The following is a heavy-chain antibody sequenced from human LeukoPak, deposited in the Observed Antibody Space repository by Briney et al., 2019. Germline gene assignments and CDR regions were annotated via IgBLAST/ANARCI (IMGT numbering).Heavy chain of an antibody. J-gene: IGHJ5*02. CDR3: ARGRWVTMVRGASQAGRHWFDP. CDR2: INHSGST. D-gene: IGHD3-10*01. CDR1: GGSISSNSYH. V-gene: IGHV4-39*07. Sequence: SETLSLTCTVSGGSISSNSYHWGWIRQPPGKGLEWIGEINHSGSTNYNPSLKSRVTISVDTSKNQFSLKLSSVTAADTAVYYCARGRWVTMVRGASQAGRHWFDPWGQGTLVTVSS.